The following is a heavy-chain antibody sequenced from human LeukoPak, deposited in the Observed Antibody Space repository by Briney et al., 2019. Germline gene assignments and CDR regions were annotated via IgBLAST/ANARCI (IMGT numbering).Heavy chain of an antibody. CDR3: ARGPQLGIDFDS. J-gene: IGHJ4*02. D-gene: IGHD7-27*01. V-gene: IGHV1-8*03. CDR2: MNPNSGNT. Sequence: ASVKVSCKASGFTFTAYYMHWVRQATGQGLEWMGWMNPNSGNTGYAQNFQGRVTITRNTSISTAYMELSSLRSEDTAVYYCARGPQLGIDFDSWGQGTLVTVSS. CDR1: GFTFTAYY.